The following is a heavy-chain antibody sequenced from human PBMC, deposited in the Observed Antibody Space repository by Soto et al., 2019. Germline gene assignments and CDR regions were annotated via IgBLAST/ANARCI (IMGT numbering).Heavy chain of an antibody. V-gene: IGHV4-31*11. CDR3: ARGGYGNDAFDI. CDR1: GGSFSSGGYY. D-gene: IGHD5-12*01. J-gene: IGHJ3*02. CDR2: IYYSGST. Sequence: SETLSLTCAVYGGSFSSGGYYWSWIRQHPGKGLEWIGYIYYSGSTYYNPSLKSRVTISVDTSKNQFSLKLSSVTAADTAVYYGARGGYGNDAFDIWGQGTMVTVSS.